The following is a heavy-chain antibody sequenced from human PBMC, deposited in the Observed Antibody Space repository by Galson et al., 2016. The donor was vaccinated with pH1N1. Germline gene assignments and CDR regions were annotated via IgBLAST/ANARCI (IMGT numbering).Heavy chain of an antibody. CDR1: GYTFSKYG. J-gene: IGHJ4*02. V-gene: IGHV1-18*01. CDR2: ISGYNGKT. Sequence: QSGAEVKKPGASVKVSCKASGYTFSKYGIIWVRQAPGQGLEWVAWISGYNGKTKYAQNVQGRANLTTDTSTSTAYMELSRLTSDDTAVYYCATNPEATTDYGSNWFSYDFWGQGTLVTVSS. CDR3: ATNPEATTDYGSNWFSYDF. D-gene: IGHD6-13*01.